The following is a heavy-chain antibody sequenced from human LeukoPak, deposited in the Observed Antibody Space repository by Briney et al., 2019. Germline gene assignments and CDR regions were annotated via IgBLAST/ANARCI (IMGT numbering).Heavy chain of an antibody. CDR3: ARYYYDVSAYDY. D-gene: IGHD3-22*01. Sequence: TPSLTCTVSGGSISSGDYYWSWIRQPPGKGLEWIGYIYYSGSTYYNPSLKCRVTISVDTSKNQFSLKLSSVTAADTAVYYCARYYYDVSAYDYWGQGTLATVSS. CDR2: IYYSGST. J-gene: IGHJ4*02. V-gene: IGHV4-30-4*01. CDR1: GGSISSGDYY.